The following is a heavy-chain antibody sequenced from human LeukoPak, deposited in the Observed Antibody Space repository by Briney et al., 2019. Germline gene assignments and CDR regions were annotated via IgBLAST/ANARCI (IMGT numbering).Heavy chain of an antibody. J-gene: IGHJ4*02. CDR1: GFTFSSYS. V-gene: IGHV3-21*01. Sequence: KPGGSLRLSCAASGFTFSSYSMNWVRQAPGKGLEWVSSISSSSSYIYYADSVKGRFTISRDNAKKSLYLQMNSLRSEDTAVYYCARDEGYYFDYWGQGTLVTVSS. CDR3: ARDEGYYFDY. CDR2: ISSSSSYI.